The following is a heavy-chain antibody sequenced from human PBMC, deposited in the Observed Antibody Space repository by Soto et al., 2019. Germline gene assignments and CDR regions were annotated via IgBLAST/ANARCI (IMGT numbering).Heavy chain of an antibody. Sequence: EVQLLESGGGLVQPGGSLRLSCADSGFTFSSYAMSWVRQAPGKGLEWVSAISGSGGSTYYADSVKGRFTISRDNSKNTLYLQMNSLRAEDTAVYYCAKGREYSSPSAYWYFDLWGRGTLVTVSS. CDR3: AKGREYSSPSAYWYFDL. CDR1: GFTFSSYA. J-gene: IGHJ2*01. CDR2: ISGSGGST. D-gene: IGHD6-6*01. V-gene: IGHV3-23*01.